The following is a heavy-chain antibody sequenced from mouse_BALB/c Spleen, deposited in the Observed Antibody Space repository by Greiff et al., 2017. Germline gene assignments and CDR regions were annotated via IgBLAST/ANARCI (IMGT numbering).Heavy chain of an antibody. CDR2: ISDGGSYT. CDR1: GFTFSDYY. Sequence: EVQLVESGGGLVKPGGSLKLSCAASGFTFSDYYMYWVRQTPEKRLEWVATISDGGSYTYYPDSVKGRFTISRDNAKNNLYLQMSSLKSEDTAMYYCARDKDYGYDYYAMDYWGQGTSVTVSS. J-gene: IGHJ4*01. CDR3: ARDKDYGYDYYAMDY. V-gene: IGHV5-4*02. D-gene: IGHD1-2*01.